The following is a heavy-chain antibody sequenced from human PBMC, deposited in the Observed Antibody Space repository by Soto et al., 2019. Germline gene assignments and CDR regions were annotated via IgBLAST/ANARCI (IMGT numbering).Heavy chain of an antibody. D-gene: IGHD2-21*02. Sequence: GGSLRLSCAASGFTFSSYSMNWVRQAPGKGLEWVSYISSSSSTIYYADSVKGRFTISRDNAKNSLYLQMNSLRDEDTAVYYCARDRNHCGGDCYEGYWGQGTLVTVSS. CDR2: ISSSSSTI. V-gene: IGHV3-48*02. CDR1: GFTFSSYS. CDR3: ARDRNHCGGDCYEGY. J-gene: IGHJ4*02.